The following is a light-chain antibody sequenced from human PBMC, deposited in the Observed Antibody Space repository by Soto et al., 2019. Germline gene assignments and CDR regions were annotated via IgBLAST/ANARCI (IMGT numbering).Light chain of an antibody. CDR2: KAS. J-gene: IGKJ1*01. V-gene: IGKV1-5*03. Sequence: DLQMTQSHSTLFASVGHRVTITCRASQSISSWLAWYQQKPGKAPKLLIYKASSLESGVPSRFSGSGSGTEFTLTISSLQPDDCATYYCQHYNSYPWTFGQGTKVDIK. CDR1: QSISSW. CDR3: QHYNSYPWT.